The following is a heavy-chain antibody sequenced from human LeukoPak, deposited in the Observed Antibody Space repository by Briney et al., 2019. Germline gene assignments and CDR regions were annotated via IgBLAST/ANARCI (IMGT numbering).Heavy chain of an antibody. Sequence: SEPLSLTCTVSGGSISSYYWSWIRQPPGKGLEWIGYIYYSGSTNYNPSLKSRVTISVDTSKNQFSLKLSSVTAADTAVYYCARSTVTTQRKRYYYYYMDVWGKGTTATISS. CDR2: IYYSGST. CDR1: GGSISSYY. D-gene: IGHD4-17*01. V-gene: IGHV4-59*01. CDR3: ARSTVTTQRKRYYYYYMDV. J-gene: IGHJ6*03.